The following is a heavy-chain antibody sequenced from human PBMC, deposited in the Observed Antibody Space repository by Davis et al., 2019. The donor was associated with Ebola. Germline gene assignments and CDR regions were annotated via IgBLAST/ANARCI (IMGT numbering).Heavy chain of an antibody. D-gene: IGHD5-12*01. V-gene: IGHV3-21*01. J-gene: IGHJ4*02. Sequence: GESLKISCAVSGLPFSAFTMNWVRQAPGKGLEWVSSISRSGDFIFYADSVKGRFTISRDNAKNSLYLQMNSLRAEDTAVYYCATSESFYDYHAYLDYWGQGALVTVSS. CDR2: ISRSGDFI. CDR1: GLPFSAFT. CDR3: ATSESFYDYHAYLDY.